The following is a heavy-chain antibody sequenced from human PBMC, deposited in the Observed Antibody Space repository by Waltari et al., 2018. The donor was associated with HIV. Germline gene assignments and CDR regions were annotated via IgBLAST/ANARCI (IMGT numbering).Heavy chain of an antibody. CDR1: GYSISSGYY. Sequence: QVQLQESGPGLVKPSETLSLTCTVSGYSISSGYYWGWIRQPPGKGLEWIGSIYHSGSTYYNPSLKSRVTISVDTSKNQFSLKLSSVTAADTAVYYCARTMVSSGWARNDAFDIWGQGTMVTVSS. CDR2: IYHSGST. J-gene: IGHJ3*02. V-gene: IGHV4-38-2*02. D-gene: IGHD6-19*01. CDR3: ARTMVSSGWARNDAFDI.